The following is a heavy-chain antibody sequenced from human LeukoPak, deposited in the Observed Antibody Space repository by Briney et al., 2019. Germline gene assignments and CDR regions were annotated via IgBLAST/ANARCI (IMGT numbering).Heavy chain of an antibody. J-gene: IGHJ6*02. CDR3: ARDTTDYDFWSGYGPSPYYYGMDV. D-gene: IGHD3-3*01. Sequence: GSLRLSCAASGFTFSSYWMSWVRQAPGKGLEWVANIKQDGSEKYYVDSVKGRFTISRDNAKNSLYLQMNSLRAEDTAVYYCARDTTDYDFWSGYGPSPYYYGMDVWGQGTTVTVSS. CDR1: GFTFSSYW. CDR2: IKQDGSEK. V-gene: IGHV3-7*01.